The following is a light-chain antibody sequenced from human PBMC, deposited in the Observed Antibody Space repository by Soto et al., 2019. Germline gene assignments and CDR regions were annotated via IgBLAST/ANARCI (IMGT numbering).Light chain of an antibody. CDR2: GAS. Sequence: EIVMTQSPATLSVSPGERATLSCRASQSVGSHLAWCQQKPGQAPRLLIYGASTRATGIPARFSASGSGTEFTLTISSLESEDFAVYYCQQYNNWPRTFGGGTKVEIK. CDR3: QQYNNWPRT. V-gene: IGKV3-15*01. J-gene: IGKJ4*01. CDR1: QSVGSH.